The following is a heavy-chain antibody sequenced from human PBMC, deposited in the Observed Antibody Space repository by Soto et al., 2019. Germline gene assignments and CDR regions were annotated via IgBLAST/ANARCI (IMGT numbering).Heavy chain of an antibody. CDR1: GFTFTSSA. J-gene: IGHJ6*02. V-gene: IGHV1-58*01. D-gene: IGHD1-1*01. Sequence: SVKVSCKASGFTFTSSAVQWVRQARGQRLEWIGWIVVGSGNTNYAQKFQERVTITRDMSTSTAYMELSSLRSEDTAVYYCAANEGSYYYYGMDVWGQGTTVTVS. CDR2: IVVGSGNT. CDR3: AANEGSYYYYGMDV.